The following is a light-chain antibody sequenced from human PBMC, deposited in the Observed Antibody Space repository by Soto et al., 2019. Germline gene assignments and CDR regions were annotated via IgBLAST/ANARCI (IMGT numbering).Light chain of an antibody. Sequence: DIQMTQAPSSVFASVGDRVTITCRVSQGIGTWLAWYQQKPGKAPSLLIYAASTLHSGVPSRFTGRGSGTDFTLTISSLQPEDSATYYCQHATSFPITFGQGTRLEIK. V-gene: IGKV1D-12*01. CDR2: AAS. CDR3: QHATSFPIT. J-gene: IGKJ5*01. CDR1: QGIGTW.